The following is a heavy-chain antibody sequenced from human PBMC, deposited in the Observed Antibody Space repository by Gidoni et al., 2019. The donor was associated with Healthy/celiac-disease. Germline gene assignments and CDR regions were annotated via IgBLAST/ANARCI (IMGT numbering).Heavy chain of an antibody. D-gene: IGHD6-13*01. Sequence: QVQLVESGGGVVQPGRSLRLSCAASGFTFSSYGMHWVRQAPGKGLEWVAVISYDGSNKYYADSVKGRFTISRDNSKNTLYLQMNSLRAEDTAVYYCAKDRDSSSWYGPIDYWGQGTLVTVSS. CDR2: ISYDGSNK. CDR3: AKDRDSSSWYGPIDY. V-gene: IGHV3-30*18. CDR1: GFTFSSYG. J-gene: IGHJ4*02.